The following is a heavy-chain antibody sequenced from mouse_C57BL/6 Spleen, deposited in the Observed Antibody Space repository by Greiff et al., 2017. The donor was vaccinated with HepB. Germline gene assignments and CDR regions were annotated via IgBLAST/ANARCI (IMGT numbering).Heavy chain of an antibody. V-gene: IGHV3-6*01. Sequence: EVKLVDSGPGLVKPSQSLSLTCSVTGYSITSGYYWNWIRQFPGNKLEWMGYISYDGSNNYNPSLKNRISITRDTSKNQFFLKLNSVTTEDTATYYCARDKGYWFAYWGQGTLVTVSA. CDR1: GYSITSGYY. J-gene: IGHJ3*01. CDR2: ISYDGSN. CDR3: ARDKGYWFAY. D-gene: IGHD2-2*01.